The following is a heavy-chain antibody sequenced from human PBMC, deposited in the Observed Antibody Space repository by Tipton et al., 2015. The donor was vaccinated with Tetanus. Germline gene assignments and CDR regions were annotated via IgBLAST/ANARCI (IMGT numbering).Heavy chain of an antibody. CDR1: GGPVNSDDYY. CDR2: IFHTGGA. V-gene: IGHV4-31*03. J-gene: IGHJ5*02. CDR3: ARVDDSVWGSPFDP. Sequence: TLSLTCTVSGGPVNSDDYYWTWIRQHPGKGLDWIGYIFHTGGADYNPSLKSRATISIDTSKNQFSLKLSSVTAVDTAVYYCARVDDSVWGSPFDPWGQGVLVTVSS. D-gene: IGHD3-16*01.